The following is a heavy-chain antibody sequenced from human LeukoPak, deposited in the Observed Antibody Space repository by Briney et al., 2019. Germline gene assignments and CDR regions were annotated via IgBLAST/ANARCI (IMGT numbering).Heavy chain of an antibody. J-gene: IGHJ4*02. Sequence: ASVKVSCKASGGTFSSYAISWVRQAPGQGLEWMGRIIPIFGTANYAQKFQGRVTVTTDESTSTAYMELSSLRSEDTAVYYCARETLGSSGYDDPFDYWGQGTLVTVSS. CDR2: IIPIFGTA. V-gene: IGHV1-69*05. CDR1: GGTFSSYA. CDR3: ARETLGSSGYDDPFDY. D-gene: IGHD3-22*01.